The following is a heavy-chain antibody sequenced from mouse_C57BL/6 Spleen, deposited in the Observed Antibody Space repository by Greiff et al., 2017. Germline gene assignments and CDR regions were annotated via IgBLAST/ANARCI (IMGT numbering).Heavy chain of an antibody. CDR2: IYPGDGDT. Sequence: QVQLQQSGPELVKPGASVKISCKASGYAFSSSWMNWVKQRPGKGLEWIGRIYPGDGDTNYNGKFKGKATLTADKSSSTAYMQLSSLTSEDSAVYCCARKDYFDYWGQGTTLTVSS. V-gene: IGHV1-82*01. J-gene: IGHJ2*01. CDR1: GYAFSSSW. CDR3: ARKDYFDY.